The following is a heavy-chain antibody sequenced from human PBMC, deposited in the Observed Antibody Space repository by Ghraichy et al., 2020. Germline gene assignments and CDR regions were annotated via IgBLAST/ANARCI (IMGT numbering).Heavy chain of an antibody. CDR1: GFTFGDYA. CDR2: IRSKAYGGTT. Sequence: GGSLRLSCTASGFTFGDYAMSWFRQAPGKGLEWVGFIRSKAYGGTTEYAASVKGRFTISRDDSKSIAYLQMNSLKTEDTAVYYCTRDSYSTRADIWGQGTMVTVSS. V-gene: IGHV3-49*03. J-gene: IGHJ3*02. CDR3: TRDSYSTRADI. D-gene: IGHD2-2*01.